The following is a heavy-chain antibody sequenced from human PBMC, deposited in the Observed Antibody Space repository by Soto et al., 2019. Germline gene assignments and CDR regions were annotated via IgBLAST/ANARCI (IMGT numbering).Heavy chain of an antibody. CDR1: GFTFSYYG. D-gene: IGHD3-9*01. J-gene: IGHJ4*02. Sequence: QVQLVESGGGVVQPGGALRLSCEASGFTFSYYGFHWVHQAQGKGLEWVAVMHTGGNEKYYVDSVKGRFTVSRDDSRNMVYLEMSGLRAEDTAEYFCARDADTTGHYSHFDLWGRGALVAVS. CDR3: ARDADTTGHYSHFDL. CDR2: MHTGGNEK. V-gene: IGHV3-33*01.